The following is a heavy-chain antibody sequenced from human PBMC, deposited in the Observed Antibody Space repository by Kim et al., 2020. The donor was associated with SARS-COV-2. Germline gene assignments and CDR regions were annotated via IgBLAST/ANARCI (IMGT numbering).Heavy chain of an antibody. V-gene: IGHV3-23*01. J-gene: IGHJ4*02. CDR2: ISGSGGST. CDR3: AKGPRYCSGGSCYSGDY. D-gene: IGHD2-15*01. Sequence: GGSLRLSCAASGFTFSSYAMSWVRQAPGKGLEWVSAISGSGGSTYYADSVKGRFTISRDNSKNTLYLQMNSLRAEDTAVYYCAKGPRYCSGGSCYSGDYWGQGTLVTVSS. CDR1: GFTFSSYA.